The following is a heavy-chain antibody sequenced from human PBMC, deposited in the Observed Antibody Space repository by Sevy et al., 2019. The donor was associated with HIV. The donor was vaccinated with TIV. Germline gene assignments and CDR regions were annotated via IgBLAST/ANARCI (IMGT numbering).Heavy chain of an antibody. CDR2: ISSSSSTI. D-gene: IGHD6-13*01. CDR3: ARDGPQDRIAAAGYYYYYGMDV. V-gene: IGHV3-48*01. CDR1: GFTFSSYS. Sequence: GESLKISCAASGFTFSSYSMNWVRQAPGKGLEWVSYISSSSSTIYYADSVKGRFTISRDNAKNSLYLQMNSLRAEDTAVYYCARDGPQDRIAAAGYYYYYGMDVWGQGTTVTVSS. J-gene: IGHJ6*02.